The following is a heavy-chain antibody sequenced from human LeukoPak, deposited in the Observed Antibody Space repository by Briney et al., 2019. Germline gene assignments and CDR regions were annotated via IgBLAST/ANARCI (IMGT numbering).Heavy chain of an antibody. CDR2: IYPGDSDT. V-gene: IGHV5-51*01. CDR1: GYSFTSYW. Sequence: GESLQISCKGSGYSFTSYWIGWVRQMPGKGLEWMGIIYPGDSDTRYSPSFQGQVTMSVDKSTNTAYLHWGGLKASDTALYFCARLRGGGVATANDYWGQGTLVSVSS. D-gene: IGHD3-3*01. CDR3: ARLRGGGVATANDY. J-gene: IGHJ4*02.